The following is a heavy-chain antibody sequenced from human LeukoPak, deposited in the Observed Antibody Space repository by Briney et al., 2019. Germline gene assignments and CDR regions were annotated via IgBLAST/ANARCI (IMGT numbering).Heavy chain of an antibody. V-gene: IGHV3-30*18. CDR2: ISYDGSNK. D-gene: IGHD3-10*01. J-gene: IGHJ4*02. Sequence: PGRSLTPSRPASGFTFSSYGMHWVRQAPGKGLEWVAVISYDGSNKYYADSVKGRFTISRDNYKNTLYLQMNSLRAEDTAVYYCAKVGSLQAGYYFDYWGQGTLVTVSS. CDR3: AKVGSLQAGYYFDY. CDR1: GFTFSSYG.